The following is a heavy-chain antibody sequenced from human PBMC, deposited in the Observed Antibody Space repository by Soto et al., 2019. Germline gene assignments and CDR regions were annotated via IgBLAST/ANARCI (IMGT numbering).Heavy chain of an antibody. CDR2: IWYDGSNK. Sequence: GGSLRLSCAASGFTFSSYGTHWVRQAPGKGLEWVAVIWYDGSNKYYADSVKGRFTISRGNSKNTLYLQMNSLRAEDTAVYYCARGGNYYDSSGYYSDAFDIWGQGTMVTVSS. V-gene: IGHV3-33*01. D-gene: IGHD3-22*01. CDR3: ARGGNYYDSSGYYSDAFDI. CDR1: GFTFSSYG. J-gene: IGHJ3*02.